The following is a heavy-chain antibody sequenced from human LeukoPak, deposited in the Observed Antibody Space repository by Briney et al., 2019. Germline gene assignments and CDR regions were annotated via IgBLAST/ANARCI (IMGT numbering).Heavy chain of an antibody. CDR1: GFTFDDYA. CDR3: AKGLSYYDTTGHYYFDH. Sequence: GGSLRLSCAASGFTFDDYAMHWVRHAPGKGLEWVSGINWNSDSINYATSVKGRFTISRDNAKNSLFLQMNSLRAEDTAFYYCAKGLSYYDTTGHYYFDHWGQGTLVTVSS. V-gene: IGHV3-9*01. D-gene: IGHD3-22*01. J-gene: IGHJ4*02. CDR2: INWNSDSI.